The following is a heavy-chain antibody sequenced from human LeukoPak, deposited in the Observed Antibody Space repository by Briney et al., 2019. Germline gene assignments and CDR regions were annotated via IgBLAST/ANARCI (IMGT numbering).Heavy chain of an antibody. Sequence: GGSLRLSCAASGFTFSIYGMGWVRQAPGKGLEWVSSISDNGGNTYYADSAKDRFTISRDNSKNTLYLQMNSLRAEDTAVYYCAKDGSTFTVTIYYYYYMDVWGKGTTVTISS. V-gene: IGHV3-23*01. J-gene: IGHJ6*03. D-gene: IGHD4-17*01. CDR2: ISDNGGNT. CDR1: GFTFSIYG. CDR3: AKDGSTFTVTIYYYYYMDV.